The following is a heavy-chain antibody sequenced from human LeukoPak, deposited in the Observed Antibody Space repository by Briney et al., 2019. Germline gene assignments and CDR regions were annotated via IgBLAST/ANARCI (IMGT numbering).Heavy chain of an antibody. Sequence: PGGFLRLSCAASGFTFSSYSMNWVRQAPGKGLEWVSSISSGGTYIYFADSVKGRFTISRDNSKNTLYLQMNSLRPEDTAVYYCARDLDIVVVTPTAGTLLYWGQGTLVTVSS. J-gene: IGHJ1*01. V-gene: IGHV3-21*01. CDR2: ISSGGTYI. CDR3: ARDLDIVVVTPTAGTLLY. D-gene: IGHD2-15*01. CDR1: GFTFSSYS.